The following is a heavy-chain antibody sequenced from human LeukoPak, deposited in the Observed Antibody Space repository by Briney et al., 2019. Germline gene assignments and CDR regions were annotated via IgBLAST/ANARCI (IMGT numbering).Heavy chain of an antibody. J-gene: IGHJ4*02. Sequence: PSQTLSLTCTVSGGSISSGIYYWSWIRQPPGKGLEWIGYIYYSGSTNYNPSLKSRVTISVDTSKNQFSLKLSSVTAADTAVYYCARGLRDGYNIDYWGQGTLVTVSS. CDR2: IYYSGST. CDR1: GGSISSGIYY. CDR3: ARGLRDGYNIDY. D-gene: IGHD5-24*01. V-gene: IGHV4-61*01.